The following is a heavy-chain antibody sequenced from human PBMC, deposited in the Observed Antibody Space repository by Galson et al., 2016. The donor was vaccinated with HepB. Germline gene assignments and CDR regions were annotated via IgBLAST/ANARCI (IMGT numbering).Heavy chain of an antibody. CDR3: ARAFGAAGAIDY. D-gene: IGHD6-13*01. CDR1: GFTFSNSG. CDR2: IWYDGSTQ. V-gene: IGHV3-33*01. Sequence: SLRLSCAASGFTFSNSGMHWVRQAPGKWLGWVAVIWYDGSTQYYGDSVKGRFTISRDNSKNVLYLQMNSLRVEDTAVYYCARAFGAAGAIDYWGQGTLVTVSS. J-gene: IGHJ4*02.